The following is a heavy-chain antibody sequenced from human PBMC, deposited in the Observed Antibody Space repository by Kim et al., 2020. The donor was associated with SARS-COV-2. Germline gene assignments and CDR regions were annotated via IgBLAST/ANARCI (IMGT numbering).Heavy chain of an antibody. Sequence: NYAQKLQGRVTMTTDTSPSTAYMELRSLGSHDTAVYYCARGVDFWSGFDYWGQGTLVTVSS. V-gene: IGHV1-18*01. J-gene: IGHJ4*02. CDR3: ARGVDFWSGFDY. D-gene: IGHD3-3*01.